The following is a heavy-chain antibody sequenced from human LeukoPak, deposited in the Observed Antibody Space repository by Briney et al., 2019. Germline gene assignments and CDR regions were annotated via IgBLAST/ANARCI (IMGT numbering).Heavy chain of an antibody. CDR2: IYTSGST. CDR3: ARVRFLEWLSPGYFDY. CDR1: GGSISSYY. D-gene: IGHD3-3*01. J-gene: IGHJ4*02. Sequence: SETLSLTCTVSGGSISSYYWSWIRQPAGKGLEWIGRIYTSGSTNYNPSLKSRVTMSVDTSKNQFSLKLSSVTAADTAVYYCARVRFLEWLSPGYFDYWGQGTLVIVSS. V-gene: IGHV4-4*07.